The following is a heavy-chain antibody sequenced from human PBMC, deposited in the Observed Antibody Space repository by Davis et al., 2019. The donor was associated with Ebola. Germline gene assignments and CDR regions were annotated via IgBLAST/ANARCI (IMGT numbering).Heavy chain of an antibody. D-gene: IGHD1-14*01. CDR1: GFTFSSYW. CDR3: AKDNPYYYYMDV. CDR2: ISVSGGTT. J-gene: IGHJ6*03. Sequence: GESLKISCAASGFTFSSYWMSWVRQAPGQGLEWVSAISVSGGTTYYADSVKGRFAISRDNSKNTLYLQMNSLRAEDTAVYYCAKDNPYYYYMDVWGKGTTVTVSS. V-gene: IGHV3-23*01.